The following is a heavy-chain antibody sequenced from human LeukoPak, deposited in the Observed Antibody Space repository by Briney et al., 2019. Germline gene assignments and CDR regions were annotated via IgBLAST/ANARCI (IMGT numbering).Heavy chain of an antibody. Sequence: GGSLRLSCAASGFTFNSYARYWVRQAPGKGLEWVSGIFGSGGSAHYADSVRGRFTISRDNSKNTVYLQLDSLRVEDTAVYYCGKTTVGYSSGRFPGWPVDYWGQGTLVTVSS. CDR3: GKTTVGYSSGRFPGWPVDY. V-gene: IGHV3-23*01. J-gene: IGHJ4*02. CDR2: IFGSGGSA. D-gene: IGHD6-25*01. CDR1: GFTFNSYA.